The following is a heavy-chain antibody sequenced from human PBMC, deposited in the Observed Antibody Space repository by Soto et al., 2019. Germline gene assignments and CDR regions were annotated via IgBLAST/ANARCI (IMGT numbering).Heavy chain of an antibody. CDR3: ARVSVPGIYGEDV. J-gene: IGHJ6*02. CDR1: RGTFRNYA. D-gene: IGHD3-10*01. CDR2: IMPVFGTV. Sequence: ASVKVSCKASRGTFRNYAVSWVRQAPGQGLEWMGGIMPVFGTVNYAQKSQGRVTITADKFTNTAYMELSSLTSQDTAIYYCARVSVPGIYGEDVWGPGTTVTVSS. V-gene: IGHV1-69*06.